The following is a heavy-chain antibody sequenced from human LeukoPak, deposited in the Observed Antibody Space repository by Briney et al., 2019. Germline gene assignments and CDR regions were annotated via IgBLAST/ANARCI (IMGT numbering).Heavy chain of an antibody. D-gene: IGHD3-9*01. J-gene: IGHJ5*02. Sequence: SETLSLTCAVYGGSFSGYYWSWIRQPPGKGLEWIGEINHSGSTNYNPSLKSRVTISVDTSKNQFSLKLSSVTAADTAVYYCAREVRSGRYFDWLTPWGHGTLVTVSS. CDR1: GGSFSGYY. CDR2: INHSGST. V-gene: IGHV4-34*01. CDR3: AREVRSGRYFDWLTP.